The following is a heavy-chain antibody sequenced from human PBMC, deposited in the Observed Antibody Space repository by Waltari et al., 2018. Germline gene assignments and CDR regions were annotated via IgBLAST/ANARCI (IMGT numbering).Heavy chain of an antibody. J-gene: IGHJ2*01. V-gene: IGHV3-73*01. CDR1: GFSFSGPA. Sequence: EVQLVESGGALVQPGGSLKLSCVGSGFSFSGPAIHWVRQAPGAGLEWVGHIRNKANNYATEFAASVRGRFTISRDDSKNTVFLQMDRVTVEDTAVYFCSRVASYWHFDLWGRGTLVTVSS. CDR2: IRNKANNYAT. CDR3: SRVASYWHFDL.